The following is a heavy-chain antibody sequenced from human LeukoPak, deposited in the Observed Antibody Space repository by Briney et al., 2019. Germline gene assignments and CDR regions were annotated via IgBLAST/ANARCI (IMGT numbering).Heavy chain of an antibody. CDR2: IYYSGST. Sequence: PSETLSLTCTVSGGSISSSSYYWGWIRQPPGKGLEWIGSIYYSGSTYYNPSLKSRVTISVDTSKNQFSLKLSSVTAADTAMYYCVGLHDYSNYVTESYFDYWGQGTLVTVSS. D-gene: IGHD4-11*01. CDR3: VGLHDYSNYVTESYFDY. V-gene: IGHV4-39*07. CDR1: GGSISSSSYY. J-gene: IGHJ4*02.